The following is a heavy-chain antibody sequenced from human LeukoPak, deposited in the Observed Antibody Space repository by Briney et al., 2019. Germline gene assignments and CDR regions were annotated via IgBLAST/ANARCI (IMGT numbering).Heavy chain of an antibody. V-gene: IGHV3-30*18. CDR3: AKDAHIVVVPAADGLDY. CDR1: GFTFSSYG. CDR2: ISYDGSNK. Sequence: GGSLRLSCAASGFTFSSYGMHWVRQAPGKGLEWVAVISYDGSNKYYADSVKGRFTISRDNSKNTLYLQMNSLRAEDTAVYYCAKDAHIVVVPAADGLDYWGQGTLVTVPS. J-gene: IGHJ4*02. D-gene: IGHD2-2*01.